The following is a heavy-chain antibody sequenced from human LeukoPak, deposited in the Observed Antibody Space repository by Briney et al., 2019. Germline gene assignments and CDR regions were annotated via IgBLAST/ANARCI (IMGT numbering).Heavy chain of an antibody. V-gene: IGHV3-53*01. CDR3: TIQCSGSSCRLPDV. CDR1: GFTVSSNY. CDR2: IYSGGST. D-gene: IGHD2-15*01. Sequence: GSLRLSCAASGFTVSSNYMSWVRQAPGKGLEWVSVIYSGGSTYYADSVKGRFTISRDDSKNTLYVQMNSLRVEDTAIYYCTIQCSGSSCRLPDVWGQGTTVTVSS. J-gene: IGHJ6*02.